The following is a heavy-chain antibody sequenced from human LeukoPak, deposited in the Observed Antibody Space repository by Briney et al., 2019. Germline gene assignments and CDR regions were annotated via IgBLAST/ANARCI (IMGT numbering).Heavy chain of an antibody. CDR3: ARVPGSPNAYCSGGSCYSAGYYYGMDV. J-gene: IGHJ6*02. D-gene: IGHD2-15*01. Sequence: ASVKVSCKASGYTFTSYDINWVRQATGQGLEWMGWMNPNSGITGYAQKFQGRVTMTRNTSISTAYMELSSLRSEDTAVYYCARVPGSPNAYCSGGSCYSAGYYYGMDVWGQGTTVTVSS. CDR2: MNPNSGIT. CDR1: GYTFTSYD. V-gene: IGHV1-8*01.